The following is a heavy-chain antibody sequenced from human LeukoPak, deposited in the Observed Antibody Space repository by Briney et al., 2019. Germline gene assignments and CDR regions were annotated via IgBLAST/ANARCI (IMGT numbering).Heavy chain of an antibody. CDR2: IYYSGST. Sequence: PSETLSLTCTVSGGSISSYYWSWIRQPPGKGLEWIGYIYYSGSTNYNPSLKSRVTISVDTSKNPFSLKLSSVTAADTAVYYCARDDAAVARGFDYWGQGTLVTVSS. J-gene: IGHJ4*02. D-gene: IGHD6-19*01. CDR3: ARDDAAVARGFDY. CDR1: GGSISSYY. V-gene: IGHV4-59*01.